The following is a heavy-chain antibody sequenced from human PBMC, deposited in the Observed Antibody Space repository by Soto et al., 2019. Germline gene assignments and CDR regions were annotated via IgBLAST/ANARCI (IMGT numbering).Heavy chain of an antibody. D-gene: IGHD7-27*01. J-gene: IGHJ4*02. Sequence: QVQLQESGPGLVKPSETLSLTCTVSGVSISNNYWSWIRQPPGKGLEWIGYIYYNGNTNYNPSLKSRVIMSVDTSRNQISLKLTTVTAADTAVYYCTRANWYSEYWGQGTLVTVSS. CDR1: GVSISNNY. CDR2: IYYNGNT. V-gene: IGHV4-59*01. CDR3: TRANWYSEY.